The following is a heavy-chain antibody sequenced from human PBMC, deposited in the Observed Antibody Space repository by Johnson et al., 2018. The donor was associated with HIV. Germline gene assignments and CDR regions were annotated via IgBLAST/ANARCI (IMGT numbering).Heavy chain of an antibody. CDR3: ARYNGVDSSSSGQTDI. J-gene: IGHJ3*02. CDR2: INWTGGSI. CDR1: GFTFDDYG. Sequence: VQLVESGGGVVRPGGSLRLSCAASGFTFDDYGMSWVRQAPGKGLEWVSGINWTGGSIGYADSVKGRFTISRDNAKNSLYLQMNSLRAEDTALYYCARYNGVDSSSSGQTDIWGQGTMVTVSS. V-gene: IGHV3-20*04. D-gene: IGHD2-8*01.